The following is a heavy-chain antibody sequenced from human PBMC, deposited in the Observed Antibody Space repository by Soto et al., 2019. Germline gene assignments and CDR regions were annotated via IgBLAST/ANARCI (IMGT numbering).Heavy chain of an antibody. CDR1: GYTFTSYG. CDR3: ARDPVLRYFDWLHYFDY. V-gene: IGHV1-18*01. Sequence: ASVKVSCKASGYTFTSYGISWVRQAPGQGLEWMGWISAYNGNTNYAQKLQGRVTMTTDTPTSTAYMELRSLRSDDTAVYYCARDPVLRYFDWLHYFDYWGQGTLVTVSS. J-gene: IGHJ4*02. D-gene: IGHD3-9*01. CDR2: ISAYNGNT.